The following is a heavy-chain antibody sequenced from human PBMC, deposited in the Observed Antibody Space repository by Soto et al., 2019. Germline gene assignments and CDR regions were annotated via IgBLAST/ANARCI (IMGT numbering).Heavy chain of an antibody. CDR1: GFTFSSYS. CDR3: ARDVTVAVDAFDI. J-gene: IGHJ3*02. CDR2: ISSSSSTI. Sequence: PGGSLRLSCAASGFTFSSYSMNWVRQAPGKGLEWVSYISSSSSTIYYADSVKGRFTISRDNAKNSLYLQMNSLRAEDTVVYYCARDVTVAVDAFDIWGQGTMVTVSS. D-gene: IGHD6-19*01. V-gene: IGHV3-48*01.